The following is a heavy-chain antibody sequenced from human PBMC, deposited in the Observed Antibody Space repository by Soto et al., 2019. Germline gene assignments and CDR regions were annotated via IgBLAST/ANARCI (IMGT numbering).Heavy chain of an antibody. D-gene: IGHD5-18*01. CDR2: ISYDGSNK. V-gene: IGHV3-30-3*01. CDR3: ARGMVTRTEGPKGSFDY. Sequence: PGGSLRLSCAASGFTCSSYAMHWVRQAPGKGLEWVAVISYDGSNKYYADSVKGRFTISRDNSKNTLYLQMNSLRAEDTAVYYCARGMVTRTEGPKGSFDYWGQGTLVTVSS. J-gene: IGHJ4*02. CDR1: GFTCSSYA.